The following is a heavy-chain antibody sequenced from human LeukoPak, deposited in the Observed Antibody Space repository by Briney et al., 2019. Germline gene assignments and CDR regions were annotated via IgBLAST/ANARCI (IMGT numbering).Heavy chain of an antibody. D-gene: IGHD6-13*01. Sequence: EASVKVSCKASGYTFTSYAMNWVRQAPGQGLEWMGWINTNTGNPTYAQGFTGRFVFSLDTSVSTAYLQISSLKAEDTAVYYCARRYSSSWYEGFDPWGQGTRVTVSA. J-gene: IGHJ5*02. CDR2: INTNTGNP. CDR3: ARRYSSSWYEGFDP. CDR1: GYTFTSYA. V-gene: IGHV7-4-1*02.